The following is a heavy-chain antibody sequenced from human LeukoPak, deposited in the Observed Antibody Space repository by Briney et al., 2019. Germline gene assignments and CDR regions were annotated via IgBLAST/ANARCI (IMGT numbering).Heavy chain of an antibody. CDR3: ARDSGDYYDNSGSPYNWFDP. D-gene: IGHD3-22*01. CDR2: INTNTGNP. CDR1: GYTFTSYA. V-gene: IGHV7-4-1*02. J-gene: IGHJ5*02. Sequence: ASVKVSCKASGYTFTSYAMNWVRQAPGQGLEWMGWINTNTGNPTYAQGFTGRFVFSLDTSVSTAYLQISSLKAEDTAVYYCARDSGDYYDNSGSPYNWFDPWGQGTLVTVSS.